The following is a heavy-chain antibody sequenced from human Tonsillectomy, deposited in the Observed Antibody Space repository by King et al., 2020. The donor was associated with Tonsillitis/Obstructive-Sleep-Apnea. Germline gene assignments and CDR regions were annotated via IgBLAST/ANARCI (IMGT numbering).Heavy chain of an antibody. CDR3: AKSSYSSSWYKDY. CDR1: GFTFDDYA. V-gene: IGHV3-43*02. D-gene: IGHD6-13*01. J-gene: IGHJ4*02. CDR2: ISGDGGST. Sequence: VQLVESGGGVVQPGGSLRLSCAASGFTFDDYAMHWVRQAPGKGLEWVSLISGDGGSTYYADSVKGRFTISRDNSKNSLYLQMNSLGTEDTALYYCAKSSYSSSWYKDYWGQGTLVTVSS.